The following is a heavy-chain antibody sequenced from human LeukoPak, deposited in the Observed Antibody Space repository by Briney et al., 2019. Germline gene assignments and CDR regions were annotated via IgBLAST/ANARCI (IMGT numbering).Heavy chain of an antibody. CDR2: IRGSGGST. J-gene: IGHJ4*02. Sequence: GGSLRLSCAASGFTFSSYAMRWVRQAPGKGLEWVSGIRGSGGSTYYADSVNCRFTISRDNSKNTLYLQMNSLRAEDTAVYYCANLGELPFDYWGQGTLVTVSS. D-gene: IGHD3-16*01. CDR3: ANLGELPFDY. V-gene: IGHV3-23*01. CDR1: GFTFSSYA.